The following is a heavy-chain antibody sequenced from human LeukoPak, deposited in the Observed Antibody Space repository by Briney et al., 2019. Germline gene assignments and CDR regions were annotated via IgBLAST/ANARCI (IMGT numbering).Heavy chain of an antibody. CDR1: GGSISSGNYY. CDR3: ARGGGSRRDGYIGLLDY. V-gene: IGHV4-61*02. CDR2: IDSSGST. Sequence: SETLSLTCTVSGGSISSGNYYWSWIRQPAGKGLEWIGRIDSSGSTNYNPSLKSRVTISVDTSKNQFSLKLSSVTAADTAVYYCARGGGSRRDGYIGLLDYWGQGTLVTVSS. J-gene: IGHJ4*02. D-gene: IGHD5-24*01.